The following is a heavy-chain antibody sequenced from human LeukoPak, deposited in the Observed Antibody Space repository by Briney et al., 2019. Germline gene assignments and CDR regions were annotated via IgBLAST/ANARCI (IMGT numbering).Heavy chain of an antibody. Sequence: GGSLRLSCAASGFTFSSYTMTWVRQAPGKGLEWVSAISGSGGTTYYADSVKGRFTISRDNSKNTLYLQVNSLRAEDTAVYYCAKDHYYYEMIDAFDIWGQGTMVTVSS. V-gene: IGHV3-23*01. CDR2: ISGSGGTT. CDR3: AKDHYYYEMIDAFDI. D-gene: IGHD3-22*01. J-gene: IGHJ3*02. CDR1: GFTFSSYT.